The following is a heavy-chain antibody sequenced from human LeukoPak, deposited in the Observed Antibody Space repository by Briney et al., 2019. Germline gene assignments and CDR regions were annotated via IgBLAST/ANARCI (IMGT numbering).Heavy chain of an antibody. D-gene: IGHD6-19*01. CDR2: IYSGGST. CDR3: ARDLFVVAVAGTVDPHYYYYGMDV. J-gene: IGHJ6*02. CDR1: GFTVSSNY. Sequence: GGSLRLSCAASGFTVSSNYMSWVRQAPGKRLEWVSVIYSGGSTYYADSVKGRFTISRDNSKNTLYLQMNSLRAEDTAVYYCARDLFVVAVAGTVDPHYYYYGMDVRGQGTTVTVSS. V-gene: IGHV3-66*01.